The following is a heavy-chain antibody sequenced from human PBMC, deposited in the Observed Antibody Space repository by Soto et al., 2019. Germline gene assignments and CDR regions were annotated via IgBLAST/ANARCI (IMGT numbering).Heavy chain of an antibody. CDR2: INPNSGGT. CDR1: GYPFTGYY. CDR3: ARGVGVWSGDSLYYFEN. V-gene: IGHV1-2*02. Sequence: SVKVSCKASGYPFTGYYIHWVRHAPGQGLEWMGWINPNSGGTNYAQNFQDRVTMTRDTSISTAYMELSRLRSDDTAVYYCARGVGVWSGDSLYYFENWGPGDLVTVLS. J-gene: IGHJ4*02. D-gene: IGHD3-10*01.